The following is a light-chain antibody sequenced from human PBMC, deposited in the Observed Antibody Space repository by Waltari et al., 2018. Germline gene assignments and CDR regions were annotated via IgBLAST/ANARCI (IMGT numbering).Light chain of an antibody. CDR1: HNVTNY. V-gene: IGKV3-11*01. J-gene: IGKJ4*01. Sequence: DIVLRQSPATLSSSPGERATLPCRASHNVTNYLAWYQLKPGQSPRLLIYDASNRATGVPARFSGSGSGTDFTLTISSLEPEDSAVYYCQQRSKSPLTFGGGTKVEIK. CDR2: DAS. CDR3: QQRSKSPLT.